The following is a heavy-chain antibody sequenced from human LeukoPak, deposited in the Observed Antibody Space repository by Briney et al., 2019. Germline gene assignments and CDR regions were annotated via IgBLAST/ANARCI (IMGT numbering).Heavy chain of an antibody. CDR1: GYSFTSYW. J-gene: IGHJ6*03. V-gene: IGHV5-51*01. CDR2: IYPGDSDT. D-gene: IGHD6-19*01. Sequence: GESLKISCKGSGYSFTSYWIGWVRQMPGKGLEWMGIIYPGDSDTRYSPSFQGQVTISADKSISTAYLQWSSLKASDTAMYYCARQGSSGWYPSDYYYYYMDVWGKGTTVTVSS. CDR3: ARQGSSGWYPSDYYYYYMDV.